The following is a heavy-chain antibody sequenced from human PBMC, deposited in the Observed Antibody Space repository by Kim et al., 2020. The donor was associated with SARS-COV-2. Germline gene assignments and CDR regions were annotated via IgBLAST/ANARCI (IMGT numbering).Heavy chain of an antibody. Sequence: GGSLRLSCAASGFTFSSYDMHWVRQAPGKGLDWVAVISYDGSNKYYADSVKGRFTISRDNSKNMMYLQMNSLRAEDTAVYYCAKGEGYSGYDSYGMDVWGQGTTVTVSS. CDR1: GFTFSSYD. V-gene: IGHV3-30*18. CDR3: AKGEGYSGYDSYGMDV. CDR2: ISYDGSNK. J-gene: IGHJ6*02. D-gene: IGHD5-12*01.